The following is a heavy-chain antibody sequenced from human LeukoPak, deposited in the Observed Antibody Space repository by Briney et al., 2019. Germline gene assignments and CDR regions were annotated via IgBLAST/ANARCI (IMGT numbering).Heavy chain of an antibody. CDR2: ISSSSSYI. J-gene: IGHJ5*02. CDR1: GFTFSSYS. CDR3: ARDRTPEHPRYSSSWNWFDP. Sequence: PGGSLRLSCAASGFTFSSYSMNCVRQAPGKGLEWVSSISSSSSYIYYADSVKGRFTISRDNAKNSLYLQMNSLRAEDTAVYYCARDRTPEHPRYSSSWNWFDPWGQGTLVTVSS. D-gene: IGHD6-13*01. V-gene: IGHV3-21*01.